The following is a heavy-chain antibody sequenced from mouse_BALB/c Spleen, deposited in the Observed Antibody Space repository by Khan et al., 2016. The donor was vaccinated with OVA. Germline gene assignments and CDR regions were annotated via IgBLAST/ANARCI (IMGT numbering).Heavy chain of an antibody. Sequence: EVQLKQSGAELVRPGALVKLSCKASGFNIKDYYMLWVKQRPEQGLEWIGWIDPENGNTIYDPKFQGKASITADTSSNTAYLQLSSLTSEDTAVYYCARRGYGNYWFAYGGQGTLVTVSA. J-gene: IGHJ3*01. CDR1: GFNIKDYY. CDR2: IDPENGNT. V-gene: IGHV14-1*02. D-gene: IGHD2-1*01. CDR3: ARRGYGNYWFAY.